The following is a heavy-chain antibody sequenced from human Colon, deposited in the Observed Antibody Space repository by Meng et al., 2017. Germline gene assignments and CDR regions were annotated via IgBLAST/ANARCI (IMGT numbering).Heavy chain of an antibody. V-gene: IGHV3-11*01. CDR1: GFTFSDYY. D-gene: IGHD5-24*01. Sequence: GESLKISCAASGFTFSDYYMSWIRQAPGKGLEWVSYISSSGSTIYYADSVKGRFTISRDNAKNSLYLQMNSLRAEDTAVYYCARALGRWLQLVGLVGPNDAFDIWGQGTMVTVS. CDR3: ARALGRWLQLVGLVGPNDAFDI. J-gene: IGHJ3*02. CDR2: ISSSGSTI.